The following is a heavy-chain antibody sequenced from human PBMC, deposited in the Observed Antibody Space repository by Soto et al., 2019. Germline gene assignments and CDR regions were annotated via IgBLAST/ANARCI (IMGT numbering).Heavy chain of an antibody. CDR3: ARHHYSVVVSWNSFDY. V-gene: IGHV3-23*01. Sequence: GSLRLSFTASVFGLNTYAISWVRQAPGKGLEWVSVISGNCGSTEYADRAKGRFTISRDKAENTLYLQKNSLRAEDTAVYYCARHHYSVVVSWNSFDYWRQGTLVTVSS. CDR2: ISGNCGST. J-gene: IGHJ4*02. CDR1: VFGLNTYA. D-gene: IGHD2-2*01.